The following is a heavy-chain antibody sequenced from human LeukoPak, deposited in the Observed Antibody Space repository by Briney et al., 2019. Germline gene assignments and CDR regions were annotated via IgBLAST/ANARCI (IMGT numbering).Heavy chain of an antibody. V-gene: IGHV3-53*05. CDR1: GFTVSSNS. J-gene: IGHJ4*02. Sequence: PGGSLRLSCTVSGFTVSSNSMSWVRQAPGKGLEWVSFIYSGGNTHYSDSVKGRFTISRDNSKNTLYLQMNSLRAEDTAMYYCAKDSAYYYDSSGYYYDWGQGTLVTVSS. CDR2: IYSGGNT. CDR3: AKDSAYYYDSSGYYYD. D-gene: IGHD3-22*01.